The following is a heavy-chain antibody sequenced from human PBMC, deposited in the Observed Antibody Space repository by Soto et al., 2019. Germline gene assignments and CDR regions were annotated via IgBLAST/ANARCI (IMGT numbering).Heavy chain of an antibody. CDR1: GYTFTSYY. CDR2: INPSGGST. D-gene: IGHD4-17*01. V-gene: IGHV1-46*01. Sequence: QVRLVPSGAEVKKPGASVKVSCKASGYTFTSYYMHWVRQAPGQGLERMGIINPSGGSTSYAQKFQGRVTMTRNTSTSTVYMELSSLRSEDTAVYYCERDYGDQNVYFDCWGQGTLVTVSS. CDR3: ERDYGDQNVYFDC. J-gene: IGHJ4*02.